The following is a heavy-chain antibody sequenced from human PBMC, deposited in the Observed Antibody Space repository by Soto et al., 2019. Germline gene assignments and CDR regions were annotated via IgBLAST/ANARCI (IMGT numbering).Heavy chain of an antibody. D-gene: IGHD2-2*01. CDR2: INHSGST. CDR3: TRCDIVVVPAASLYYYYGMDV. V-gene: IGHV4-34*01. CDR1: GGSFSGYY. Sequence: SETLSLTCAVYGGSFSGYYWSWIRQPPGKGLEWIGEINHSGSTNYNPSLKSRATISVDTSKNQFSLKLSSVTAADTAVYYCTRCDIVVVPAASLYYYYGMDVWGQGTTVTVSS. J-gene: IGHJ6*02.